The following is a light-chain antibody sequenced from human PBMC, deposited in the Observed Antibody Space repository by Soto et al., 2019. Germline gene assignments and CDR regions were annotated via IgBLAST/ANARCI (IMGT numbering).Light chain of an antibody. CDR2: DTS. CDR3: QQYGTSEII. V-gene: IGKV3-20*01. Sequence: EIVLTQSPGTLSLYPCEIATLSCRASQSLTNSFIAWYQQKPGQAPRLLIYDTSSRATGIPDRFSGSGSGADFTLTISRLEPEDFAVFFCQQYGTSEIIFGQGTRLEIK. CDR1: QSLTNSF. J-gene: IGKJ5*01.